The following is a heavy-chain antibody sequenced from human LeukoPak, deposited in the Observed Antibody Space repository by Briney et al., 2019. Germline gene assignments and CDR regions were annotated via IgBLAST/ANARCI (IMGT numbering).Heavy chain of an antibody. CDR3: AGGATIPY. J-gene: IGHJ4*02. V-gene: IGHV3-48*01. CDR1: GFTFSSNS. CDR2: ISSSSSTI. D-gene: IGHD5-12*01. Sequence: GGSLRLSCAASGFTFSSNSMNWVRQAPGKGLEWVSYISSSSSTIYCADSVKGRFTISRDNAKNSLYLQMNSLRAEDTAVYYCAGGATIPYWGQGTLVTVSS.